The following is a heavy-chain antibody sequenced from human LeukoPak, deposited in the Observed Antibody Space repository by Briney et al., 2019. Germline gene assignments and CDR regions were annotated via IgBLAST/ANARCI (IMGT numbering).Heavy chain of an antibody. CDR3: ARLDGSGSFYNPFDY. J-gene: IGHJ4*02. CDR2: IYHSGST. Sequence: SGTLSLTCAVSGGSISSSNWWSWVRLPPGKGLEWIGEIYHSGSTNYNPSLKSRVTISVDKSKNQFSLKLSSVTAADTAVYYCARLDGSGSFYNPFDYWGQGTLVTVSS. CDR1: GGSISSSNW. D-gene: IGHD3-10*01. V-gene: IGHV4-4*02.